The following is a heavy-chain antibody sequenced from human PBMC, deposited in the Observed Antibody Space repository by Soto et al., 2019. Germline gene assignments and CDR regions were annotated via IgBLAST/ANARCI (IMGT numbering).Heavy chain of an antibody. Sequence: VGSLRLSCATSVFSFSNYPMTCVRHSPGKGLEWVSTISARGDKTYYAGSVKGRFTVSRGNSKNTLYLQMNTLGAEDTAIYYCTNYAFNGTHKPGAFEHGGQGPPGNVSA. CDR1: VFSFSNYP. V-gene: IGHV3-23*01. J-gene: IGHJ4*02. D-gene: IGHD3-3*01. CDR3: TNYAFNGTHKPGAFEH. CDR2: ISARGDKT.